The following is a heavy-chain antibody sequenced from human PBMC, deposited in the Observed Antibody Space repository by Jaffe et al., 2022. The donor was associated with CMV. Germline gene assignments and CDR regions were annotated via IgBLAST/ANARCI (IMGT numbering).Heavy chain of an antibody. V-gene: IGHV3-64D*06. J-gene: IGHJ4*02. CDR3: VKGPYYDILTGYPPPNYFDY. Sequence: EVQLVESGGGLVQPGGSLRLSCSASGFTFSSYAMHWVRQAPGKGLEYVSAISSNGGSTYYADSVKGRFTISRDNSKNTLYLQMSSLRAEDTAVYYCVKGPYYDILTGYPPPNYFDYWGQGTLVTVSS. D-gene: IGHD3-9*01. CDR1: GFTFSSYA. CDR2: ISSNGGST.